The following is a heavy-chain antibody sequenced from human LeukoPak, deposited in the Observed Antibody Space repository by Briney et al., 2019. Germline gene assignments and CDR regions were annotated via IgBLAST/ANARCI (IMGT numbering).Heavy chain of an antibody. CDR2: INPKSGGT. CDR3: SRDAGYCSSTTCSADFDY. Sequence: GVSLKVSCKASGYTFTGYYMHWVRQAPGQGLEWMGWINPKSGGTNYAQKFQGRVTMTRDMSISTAYMELSRLRSDDTAVYYCSRDAGYCSSTTCSADFDYCGQGSLVTVSS. J-gene: IGHJ4*02. CDR1: GYTFTGYY. V-gene: IGHV1-2*02. D-gene: IGHD2-2*01.